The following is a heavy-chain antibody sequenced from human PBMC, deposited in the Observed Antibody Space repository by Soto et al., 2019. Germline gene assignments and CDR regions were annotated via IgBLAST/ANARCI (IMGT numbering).Heavy chain of an antibody. CDR2: IKQDGSEK. D-gene: IGHD6-19*01. Sequence: GGSLRLSCAASGFTFSSYWMSWVRQAPGKGLEWVANIKQDGSEKYYVDSVKGRFTISRDNAKNSLYLQMNSLRAEDTAVYYCARDVVRIAVAGTNYFDYWGQGTLVTVSS. CDR1: GFTFSSYW. CDR3: ARDVVRIAVAGTNYFDY. J-gene: IGHJ4*02. V-gene: IGHV3-7*01.